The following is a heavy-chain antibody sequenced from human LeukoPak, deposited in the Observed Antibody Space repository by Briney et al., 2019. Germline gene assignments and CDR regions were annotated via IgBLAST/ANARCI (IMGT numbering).Heavy chain of an antibody. V-gene: IGHV3-9*01. Sequence: GRSLRLSCAASGFTFDDYAMHGVRQAPGKGLEWVSGISWNSGSIGYADSVKGRFTISRDNAKNSLYLQMNSRRAEDTALYYCAKDTGRVRGRSLGFDYWGQGTLVTVSS. J-gene: IGHJ4*02. D-gene: IGHD3-3*01. CDR1: GFTFDDYA. CDR2: ISWNSGSI. CDR3: AKDTGRVRGRSLGFDY.